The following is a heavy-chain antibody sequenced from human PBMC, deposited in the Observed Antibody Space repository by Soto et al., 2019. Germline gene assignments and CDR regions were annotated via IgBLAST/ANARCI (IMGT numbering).Heavy chain of an antibody. CDR3: ARLPGALVAVLYIYPLDGREAMSDVDV. CDR1: GFTFNYYP. D-gene: IGHD6-19*01. CDR2: ISFDGSNK. Sequence: QMQLVESGGGVVQPGESLRLSCAASGFTFNYYPMHWVRQTPGKGLEWVAVISFDGSNKYYADSVKGRFTISRDNSKNMLYLQVTSLRAEDAAVYYCARLPGALVAVLYIYPLDGREAMSDVDVWGQGTTVSVSS. J-gene: IGHJ6*02. V-gene: IGHV3-30-3*01.